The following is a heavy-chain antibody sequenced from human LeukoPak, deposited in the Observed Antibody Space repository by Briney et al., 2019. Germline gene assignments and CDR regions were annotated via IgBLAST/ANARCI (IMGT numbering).Heavy chain of an antibody. V-gene: IGHV2-5*01. Sequence: SGPTLVKPTQTLTLTCTFSGFSLSTSGVGVGWIRQPPGKALEWLALIYWNDDKRYSPSLKSRLTITKDTSKNQVVLTMTNIDPVDTATYYCAHRGSEDFWSGYTDYYYMDVWGKGTTVTVSS. CDR2: IYWNDDK. D-gene: IGHD3-3*01. J-gene: IGHJ6*03. CDR3: AHRGSEDFWSGYTDYYYMDV. CDR1: GFSLSTSGVG.